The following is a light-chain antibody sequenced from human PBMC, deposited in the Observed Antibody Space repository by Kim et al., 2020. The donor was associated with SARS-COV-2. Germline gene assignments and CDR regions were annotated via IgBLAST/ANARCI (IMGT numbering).Light chain of an antibody. Sequence: QSVLTQPPSVSAAPGQKVTIPCSGSSSNIRNNYVSWYQQLPGTAPKLVIYDNNHRPSGIPDRFSGSKSGTSATLGITGLQTGDEADFYCGTWDSSLSAYVFGTGTKVTVL. CDR2: DNN. J-gene: IGLJ1*01. CDR1: SSNIRNNY. CDR3: GTWDSSLSAYV. V-gene: IGLV1-51*01.